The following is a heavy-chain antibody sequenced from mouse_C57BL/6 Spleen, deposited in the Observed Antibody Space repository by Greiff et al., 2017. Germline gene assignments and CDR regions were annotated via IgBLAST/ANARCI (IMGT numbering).Heavy chain of an antibody. CDR3: ARDYYGSSYAWFAY. J-gene: IGHJ3*01. Sequence: VQLQQPGAELVRPGTSVKLSCKASGYTFTSYWMHWVKPRPGQGLEWIGVIDPSDSYTNYNQKFTGKATLTVDTSSSTAYMQLSSLTSEDSAVYYCARDYYGSSYAWFAYWGQGTLVTVSA. V-gene: IGHV1-59*01. CDR2: IDPSDSYT. CDR1: GYTFTSYW. D-gene: IGHD1-1*01.